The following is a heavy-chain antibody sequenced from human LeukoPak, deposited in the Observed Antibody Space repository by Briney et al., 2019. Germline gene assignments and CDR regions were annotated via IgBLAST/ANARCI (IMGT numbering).Heavy chain of an antibody. CDR1: GGSISSYY. Sequence: SETLSVTRADPGGSISSYYWSSIRQPAGKGLWWIGRIYTSGSTNNNPSPKSRVTISLDASKNQFSRKFSCVTAAVTAMYYCARGGTMGNANWFDPGGRRTLVSVSS. J-gene: IGHJ5*02. CDR2: IYTSGST. D-gene: IGHD3-16*01. CDR3: ARGGTMGNANWFDP. V-gene: IGHV4-4*07.